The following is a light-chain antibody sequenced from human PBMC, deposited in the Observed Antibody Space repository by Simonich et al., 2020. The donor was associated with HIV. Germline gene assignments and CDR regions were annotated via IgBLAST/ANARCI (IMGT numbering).Light chain of an antibody. CDR3: QQRFNWPDT. J-gene: IGKJ3*01. V-gene: IGKV4-1*01. CDR1: QSVLYSSNNKNY. Sequence: DIVMTQSPDSLAVSLGERATINCKSSQSVLYSSNNKNYLAWYQQKPGQPPKLLIYWASTRESGVPDRFSGSGSGTDFTLTISSLQAEDVAVYYCQQRFNWPDTFGPGTKVDIK. CDR2: WAS.